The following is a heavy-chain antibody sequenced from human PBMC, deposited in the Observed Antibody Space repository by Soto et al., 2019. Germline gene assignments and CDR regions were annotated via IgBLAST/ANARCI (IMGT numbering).Heavy chain of an antibody. CDR2: ISYDGSNK. CDR3: AKAGSKKVVSGLFIPGDQRFLARDS. CDR1: SGYG. D-gene: IGHD2-2*01. Sequence: SGYGMHWDRQAPGKGLEWVAVISYDGSNKYYADSVKGRFTISRDNSKNTLYLQMNSLRAEDTAVYYCAKAGSKKVVSGLFIPGDQRFLARDS. J-gene: IGHJ5*01. V-gene: IGHV3-30*18.